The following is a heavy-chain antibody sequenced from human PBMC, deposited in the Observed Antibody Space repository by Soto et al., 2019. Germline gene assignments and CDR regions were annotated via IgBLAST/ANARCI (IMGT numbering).Heavy chain of an antibody. CDR1: GFSLRNTRMG. D-gene: IGHD4-17*01. V-gene: IGHV2-26*01. CDR2: IFSNDAK. Sequence: QVTLKESGPVLVKPTETLTLTCTVSGFSLRNTRMGVSWIRQSPGKALEWLAHIFSNDAKSYSPPLKSRLAISRDTSKSQVVLTMTNVAPVDTATYYCARSLYVDYVHWYFGLWGRGTLVTVSS. CDR3: ARSLYVDYVHWYFGL. J-gene: IGHJ2*01.